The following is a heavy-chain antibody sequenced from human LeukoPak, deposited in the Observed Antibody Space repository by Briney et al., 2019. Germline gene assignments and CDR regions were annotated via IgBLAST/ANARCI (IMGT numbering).Heavy chain of an antibody. Sequence: GGSLRLSCAASGFSFSGHAFHWVRQAPGQGLDWVAVISYEGSNKYTTDSVKGRFTISRDNSKNTLYLQMNSLRAEDTAVYYCARDRDEADYYYYGMDVWGQGTTVTVSS. CDR1: GFSFSGHA. V-gene: IGHV3-30*04. CDR3: ARDRDEADYYYYGMDV. CDR2: ISYEGSNK. J-gene: IGHJ6*02. D-gene: IGHD6-19*01.